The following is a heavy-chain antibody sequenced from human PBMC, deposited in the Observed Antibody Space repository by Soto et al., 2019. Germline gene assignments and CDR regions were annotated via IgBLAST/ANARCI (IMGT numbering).Heavy chain of an antibody. Sequence: GASVKVSCKASGGTFSSYAISWARQAPGQGLEWMGGIIPIFGTANYAQKFQGRVTITADESTSTAYMELSSLRSEDTAVYYCARDRHLGDSRRYGMDVWGQGTTVTVSS. V-gene: IGHV1-69*13. D-gene: IGHD6-13*01. CDR3: ARDRHLGDSRRYGMDV. J-gene: IGHJ6*02. CDR1: GGTFSSYA. CDR2: IIPIFGTA.